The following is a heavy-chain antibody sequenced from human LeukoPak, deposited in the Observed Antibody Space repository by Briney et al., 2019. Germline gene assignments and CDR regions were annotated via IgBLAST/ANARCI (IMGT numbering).Heavy chain of an antibody. V-gene: IGHV3-72*01. J-gene: IGHJ4*02. CDR3: ARVKAGGYSYGFDY. CDR2: TRNKANSYTT. Sequence: GGSLRLSCAASGFTFSDHYMDWVRQAPGKGLEWVGRTRNKANSYTTEYAASVKGRFIISRDDSRNSLYLQMNSLKTEDSAVYYCARVKAGGYSYGFDYWGQGILVTVSS. CDR1: GFTFSDHY. D-gene: IGHD5-18*01.